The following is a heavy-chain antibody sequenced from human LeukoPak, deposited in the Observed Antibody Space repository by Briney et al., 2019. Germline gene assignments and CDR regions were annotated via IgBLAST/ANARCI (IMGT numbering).Heavy chain of an antibody. CDR1: GFTFSSYW. Sequence: AGGSLRLSCAASGFTFSSYWMSWVRQAPGKGLEWVANIKQDGSEKYYVDSVKGRFTISRDNAKNSLYLQMNSLRAEDTAVYYCAREVLGIYYYDFWRGYYRYFDYWGQGTLVTVSS. CDR3: AREVLGIYYYDFWRGYYRYFDY. CDR2: IKQDGSEK. V-gene: IGHV3-7*01. D-gene: IGHD3-3*01. J-gene: IGHJ4*02.